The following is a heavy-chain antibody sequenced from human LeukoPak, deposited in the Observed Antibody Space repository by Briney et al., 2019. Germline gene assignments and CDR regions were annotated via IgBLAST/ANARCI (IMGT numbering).Heavy chain of an antibody. V-gene: IGHV4-59*01. J-gene: IGHJ5*01. D-gene: IGHD2-15*01. CDR2: VYHNGHS. Sequence: PSETLSLTCNVSGSSFSDNYWNWIRHLPGKGLEWIGYVYHNGHSDYNPSLKSRVTISVDTSTNQFSLKMISVTAADTAVYYCASLGYSSGWLDSWGHGSLVIVS. CDR3: ASLGYSSGWLDS. CDR1: GSSFSDNY.